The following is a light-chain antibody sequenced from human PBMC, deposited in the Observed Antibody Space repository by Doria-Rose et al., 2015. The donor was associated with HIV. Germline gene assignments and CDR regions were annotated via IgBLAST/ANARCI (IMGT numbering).Light chain of an antibody. CDR2: WAS. CDR3: QQYYDTPS. J-gene: IGKJ3*01. V-gene: IGKV4-1*01. Sequence: DIRMTQSPESLGMSLGERATLNCKSNQSLLYTSKNYLAWSQQMPGQHPKLWIYWASTRQSGVPARFSGSGSGTDFTLTISSLEAEDVAVYYCQQYYDTPSFGPGTTVDIK. CDR1: QSLLYTSKNY.